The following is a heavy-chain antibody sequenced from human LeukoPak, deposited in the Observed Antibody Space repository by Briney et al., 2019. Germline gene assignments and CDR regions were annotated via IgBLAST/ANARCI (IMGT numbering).Heavy chain of an antibody. Sequence: SVKVSCKASGGTFSSYAISWVRQAPGQGLEWMGRIIPIFGTANYAQKFQGRVTITTDESTSTAYMELSSLRSEDTAVYYCAKDKSEGYSYGTHDSSGYSSYWGQGTLVTVSS. V-gene: IGHV1-69*05. CDR1: GGTFSSYA. J-gene: IGHJ4*02. D-gene: IGHD3-22*01. CDR3: AKDKSEGYSYGTHDSSGYSSY. CDR2: IIPIFGTA.